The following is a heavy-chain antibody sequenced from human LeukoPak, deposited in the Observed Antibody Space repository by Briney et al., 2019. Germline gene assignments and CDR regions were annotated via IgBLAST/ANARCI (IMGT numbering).Heavy chain of an antibody. J-gene: IGHJ6*03. Sequence: SETLSLTCTVSGGSISSSSYYWGWIRQPPGKGLEWIGSIYYSGSTYYNPSLKSRVTISVDTSKNQFSLKLSSVTAADTAVYYCAGAAYSSSWKGNYYYMDVWGKGTTVTVSS. V-gene: IGHV4-39*07. CDR3: AGAAYSSSWKGNYYYMDV. D-gene: IGHD6-6*01. CDR1: GGSISSSSYY. CDR2: IYYSGST.